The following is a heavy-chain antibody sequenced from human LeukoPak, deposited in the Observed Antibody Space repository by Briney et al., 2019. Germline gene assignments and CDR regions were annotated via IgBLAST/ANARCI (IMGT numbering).Heavy chain of an antibody. CDR3: VSQGY. V-gene: IGHV4-59*08. J-gene: IGHJ4*02. CDR1: GVSISTSD. Sequence: PSETLSLTCTVSGVSISTSDGNWIRQPPGEGLEWVGNIYYSGSTNYNPSLKSQLTISIHTSRQPFSLKLSSATAADTAVYYCVSQGYWGQGTLVSVSS. CDR2: IYYSGST.